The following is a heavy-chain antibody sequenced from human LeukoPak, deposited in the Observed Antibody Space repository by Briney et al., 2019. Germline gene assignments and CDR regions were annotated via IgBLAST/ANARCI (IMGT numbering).Heavy chain of an antibody. CDR2: IYTSGST. CDR3: ARGLYYYDSSGFVGWFDP. J-gene: IGHJ5*02. D-gene: IGHD3-22*01. V-gene: IGHV4-59*10. CDR1: GGSFSGYY. Sequence: SETLSLTCAVYGGSFSGYYWSWIRQPAGKGLEWIGRIYTSGSTNYNPSLKSRVTISVDTSKNQFSLKLSSVTAADTAVYYCARGLYYYDSSGFVGWFDPWGQGTLVTVSS.